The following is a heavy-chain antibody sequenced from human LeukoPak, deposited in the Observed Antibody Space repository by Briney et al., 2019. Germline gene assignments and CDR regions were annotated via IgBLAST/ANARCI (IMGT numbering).Heavy chain of an antibody. CDR3: ARAGYYGSGSHDY. Sequence: SETLSLTCAVSGGSISSNSYYWGWIRQPPGTGLEWIGSIYYSGSTYYNPSLKSRVTISVDTSKNQFSLKLSSVTAADTAVYYCARAGYYGSGSHDYWGQGTLVTVSS. CDR1: GGSISSNSYY. CDR2: IYYSGST. V-gene: IGHV4-39*01. D-gene: IGHD3-10*01. J-gene: IGHJ4*02.